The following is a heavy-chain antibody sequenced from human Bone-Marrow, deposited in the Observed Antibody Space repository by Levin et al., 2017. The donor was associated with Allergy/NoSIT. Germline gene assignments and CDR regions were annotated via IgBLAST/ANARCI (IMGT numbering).Heavy chain of an antibody. CDR2: ISYTAAYT. J-gene: IGHJ3*01. V-gene: IGHV3-21*01. Sequence: SFAATGFTFSSYSMTWVRQAPGKGLEWVASISYTAAYTYIADSLKGRFSISRDDAKDSVFLQMQCLRGDDTAVYYCRRDEEPGTTFDAFDVWGQGTMVTVSS. D-gene: IGHD1-1*01. CDR1: GFTFSSYS. CDR3: RRDEEPGTTFDAFDV.